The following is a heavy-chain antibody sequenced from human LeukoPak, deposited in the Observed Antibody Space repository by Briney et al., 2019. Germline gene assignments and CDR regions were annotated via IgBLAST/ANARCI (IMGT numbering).Heavy chain of an antibody. CDR1: GFTVSSNY. CDR2: IYSGGST. CDR3: ARDQYYYDSSGHKVGYYFDY. Sequence: GGSLRLSCAASGFTVSSNYMSWVRQAPGKGLEWVSVIYSGGSTYYADSVKGRFTISRDNSKSTLYLQMNSLRAEDTAVYYCARDQYYYDSSGHKVGYYFDYWGQGTLVTVSS. V-gene: IGHV3-53*01. D-gene: IGHD3-22*01. J-gene: IGHJ4*02.